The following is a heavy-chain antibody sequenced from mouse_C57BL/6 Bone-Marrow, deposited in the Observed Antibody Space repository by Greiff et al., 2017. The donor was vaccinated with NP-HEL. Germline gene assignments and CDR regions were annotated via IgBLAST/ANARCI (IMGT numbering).Heavy chain of an antibody. CDR3: ARWEGYWYFDV. V-gene: IGHV1-85*01. CDR1: GYTFTSYD. D-gene: IGHD4-1*01. CDR2: IYPRDGST. J-gene: IGHJ1*03. Sequence: VKLMESGPELVKPGASVKLSCKASGYTFTSYDINWVKQRPGQGLEWIGWIYPRDGSTKYNEKFKGKATLTVDTSSSTAYMELHSLTSEDSAVYFCARWEGYWYFDVWGTGTTVTVSS.